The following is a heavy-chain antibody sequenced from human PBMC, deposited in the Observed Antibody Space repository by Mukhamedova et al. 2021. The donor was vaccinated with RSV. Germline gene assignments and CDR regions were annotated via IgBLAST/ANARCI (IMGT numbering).Heavy chain of an antibody. CDR2: ISWNIGAI. V-gene: IGHV3-9*01. Sequence: EWVSSISWNIGAIAYADSVKGRFTISRDNAKNSLFLQVNSRRPEDTALYYCARPPSPYGIKSDCYFDWWGQGTLITVSS. D-gene: IGHD3-10*01. CDR3: ARPPSPYGIKSDCYFDW. J-gene: IGHJ4*02.